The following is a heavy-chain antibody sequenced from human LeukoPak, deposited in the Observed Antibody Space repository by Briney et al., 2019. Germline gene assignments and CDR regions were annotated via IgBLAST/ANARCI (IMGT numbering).Heavy chain of an antibody. CDR1: GGSISSSSYY. CDR3: ARDLDILKGAFDI. J-gene: IGHJ3*02. Sequence: PSETLSLTCTVSGGSISSSSYYWGWIRQPPGKGLEWIGSIYYSGSTYYNPSLKSRVTISVDTSKNQFSLKLSSVTAADTAVYYCARDLDILKGAFDIWGQGTMVTVSS. V-gene: IGHV4-39*02. D-gene: IGHD3-9*01. CDR2: IYYSGST.